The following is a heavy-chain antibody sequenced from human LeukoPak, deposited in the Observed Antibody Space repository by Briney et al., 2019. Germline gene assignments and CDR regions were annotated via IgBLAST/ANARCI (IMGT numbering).Heavy chain of an antibody. CDR3: ARGCRAAIFGVVPLVDY. J-gene: IGHJ4*02. CDR1: GYTFTIYG. V-gene: IGHV1-18*01. Sequence: GAAVKVSCKASGYTFTIYGISWVPQAPGQGREGRECISAYNGNTNYTQKLQGRVTMTTDTSTSTAYMELRSLRSDDTAVYYCARGCRAAIFGVVPLVDYWGQGNLVTVSS. CDR2: ISAYNGNT. D-gene: IGHD3-3*01.